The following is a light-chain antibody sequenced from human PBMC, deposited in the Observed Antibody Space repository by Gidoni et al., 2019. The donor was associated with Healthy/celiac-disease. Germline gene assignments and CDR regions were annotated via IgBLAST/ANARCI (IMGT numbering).Light chain of an antibody. CDR3: QSYDSSLSGSGV. CDR2: GNS. Sequence: QSVLTQPPSVSGAPGQRVTLSCTGSSSNIGAGYDVHWYQQLPGTAPKLLIYGNSNRPSGVPDRFSGSQSGPSASLAITGLQAEDEADYYCQSYDSSLSGSGVFGGGTKLTVL. V-gene: IGLV1-40*01. CDR1: SSNIGAGYD. J-gene: IGLJ3*02.